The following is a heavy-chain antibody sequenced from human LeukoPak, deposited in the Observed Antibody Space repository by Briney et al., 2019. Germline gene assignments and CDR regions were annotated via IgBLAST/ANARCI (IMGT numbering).Heavy chain of an antibody. D-gene: IGHD3-10*02. CDR1: GFTFSTYS. J-gene: IGHJ6*04. V-gene: IGHV3-21*01. CDR3: AELGITMIGGV. CDR2: ISSSSSYI. Sequence: GGSLRLSCAASGFTFSTYSMNWVRQAPGKGLEWVSSISSSSSYIYYADSMKGRFTISRDNAKNSLYLQMNSLRAEDTAVYYCAELGITMIGGVWGKGTTVTISS.